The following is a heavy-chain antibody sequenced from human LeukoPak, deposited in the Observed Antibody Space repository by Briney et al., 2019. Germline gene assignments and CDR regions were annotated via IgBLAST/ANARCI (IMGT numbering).Heavy chain of an antibody. CDR3: ARERGDIVVVVAATHDAFDI. Sequence: PGGSLRLSCAASGFTFSSYGMHWVRQAPGKGLEWVGVIWSDGSNKYSADSVKGRFTVSRDNSKNTLYLQMNSLRAEDTAVYYCARERGDIVVVVAATHDAFDIWGQGTMVTVSS. CDR2: IWSDGSNK. CDR1: GFTFSSYG. J-gene: IGHJ3*02. V-gene: IGHV3-33*01. D-gene: IGHD2-15*01.